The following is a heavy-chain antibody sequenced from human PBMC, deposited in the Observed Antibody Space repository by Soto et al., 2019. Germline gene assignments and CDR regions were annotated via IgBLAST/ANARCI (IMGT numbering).Heavy chain of an antibody. CDR2: IYPGDSDT. J-gene: IGHJ6*02. V-gene: IGHV5-51*01. CDR3: ARHIAARPNYYYYGMDV. D-gene: IGHD6-6*01. CDR1: GYSFTSYW. Sequence: GESLKISCKGSGYSFTSYWIGWVRQMPGKGLEWMGIIYPGDSDTRYSPSFQGQVTISADKSINTAYLQWSSLKASDTAMYYCARHIAARPNYYYYGMDVWGQGTTVTSP.